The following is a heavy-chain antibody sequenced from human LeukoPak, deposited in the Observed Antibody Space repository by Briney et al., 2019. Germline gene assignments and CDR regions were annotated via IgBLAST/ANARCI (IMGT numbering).Heavy chain of an antibody. CDR2: VSGSGVGT. CDR3: AKSGFRESERRSWFDP. D-gene: IGHD1-1*01. J-gene: IGHJ5*02. CDR1: GFTFSSYA. V-gene: IGHV3-23*01. Sequence: GGSLRLSCAASGFTFSSYAMSWVRQAPGKGLEWVAYVSGSGVGTYYADSVRGRFTISRDNSENTLYLRMNSLRAEDTAVYYCAKSGFRESERRSWFDPWGQGTLVTVSS.